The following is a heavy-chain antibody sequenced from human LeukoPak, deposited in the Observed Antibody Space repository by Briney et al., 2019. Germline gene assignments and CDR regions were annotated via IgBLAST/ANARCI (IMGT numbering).Heavy chain of an antibody. CDR1: GFTFDDYG. V-gene: IGHV3-20*04. CDR3: ARDPSGYGSGSYYYNWFDP. Sequence: GGSLRLSCAASGFTFDDYGMSWVRQAPGKGLEWVSGINWNGGSTGYADSVKGRFTISRDNAKNSLYLQMNSLRAEDTALYYCARDPSGYGSGSYYYNWFDPWGQGTLVTVS. CDR2: INWNGGST. J-gene: IGHJ5*02. D-gene: IGHD3-10*01.